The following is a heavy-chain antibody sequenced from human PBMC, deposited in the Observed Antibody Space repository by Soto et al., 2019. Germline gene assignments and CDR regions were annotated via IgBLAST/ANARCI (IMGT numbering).Heavy chain of an antibody. CDR2: ISGSGGST. Sequence: GGSLRLSCASSVFTFSTYAMNWVRHSPGKWLEWVSVISGSGGSTKYADSVKGRFTISRDNSKNTVYLQMSSLRAEDTAVYYCAKDEGYHAQDASDIWGQGTMVTVSS. D-gene: IGHD5-12*01. V-gene: IGHV3-23*01. CDR1: VFTFSTYA. CDR3: AKDEGYHAQDASDI. J-gene: IGHJ3*02.